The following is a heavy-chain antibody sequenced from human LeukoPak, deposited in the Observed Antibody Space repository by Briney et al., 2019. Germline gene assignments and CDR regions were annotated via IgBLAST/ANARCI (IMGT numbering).Heavy chain of an antibody. D-gene: IGHD6-19*01. CDR3: AKDRRIAVAVPIADY. CDR2: INSDGSST. CDR1: GFTFSSYW. V-gene: IGHV3-74*01. Sequence: GGSLRLSCAASGFTFSSYWMHWVRQAPGKGLVWVSRINSDGSSTNYADSVKGRFTISRDNAKNTLYLQMNSLRAEDTAVYYCAKDRRIAVAVPIADYWGQGTLVTVSS. J-gene: IGHJ4*02.